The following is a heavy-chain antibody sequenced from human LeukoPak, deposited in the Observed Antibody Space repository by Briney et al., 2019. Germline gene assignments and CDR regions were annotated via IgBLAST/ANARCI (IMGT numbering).Heavy chain of an antibody. CDR2: IYYSGST. D-gene: IGHD3-10*01. V-gene: IGHV4-61*08. J-gene: IGHJ6*03. CDR1: GGSISSGGYY. Sequence: PSRTLSLTCTVSGGSISSGGYYWSWIRQPPGKGLEWIGYIYYSGSTNYNPSLKSRVTISVDTSKNQFSLKLSSVTAADTAVYYCARVGSPSYYYYYYMDVWGKGTTVTVSS. CDR3: ARVGSPSYYYYYYMDV.